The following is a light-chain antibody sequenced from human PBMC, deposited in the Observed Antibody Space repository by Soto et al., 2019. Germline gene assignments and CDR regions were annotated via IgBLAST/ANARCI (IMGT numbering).Light chain of an antibody. CDR2: AAS. Sequence: DIQMTQSPSSLSASVGDRVTITCRASQGISRWLAWYQQKPGKAPKLLIYAASSLESGVPSRFSGSGSGTEFTLTISSLQPDDFATYYCQQYNSYSTFGQGTKV. CDR1: QGISRW. J-gene: IGKJ1*01. CDR3: QQYNSYST. V-gene: IGKV1-5*01.